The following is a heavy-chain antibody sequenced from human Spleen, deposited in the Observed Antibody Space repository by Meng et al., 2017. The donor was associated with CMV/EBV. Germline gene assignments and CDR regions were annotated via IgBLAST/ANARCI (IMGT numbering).Heavy chain of an antibody. V-gene: IGHV4-61*01. CDR3: ARDRGNLDYYFDF. CDR2: IYYSGST. Sequence: SETLSLTCTVSGGSVSSGSYYWSWIRQPPGKGLEWIGYIYYSGSTNYNPSLKSRVTISVDTSKNQFSLKVRSVTAADTAVYYCARDRGNLDYYFDFWGQGTLVTVSS. D-gene: IGHD1-14*01. CDR1: GGSVSSGSYY. J-gene: IGHJ4*02.